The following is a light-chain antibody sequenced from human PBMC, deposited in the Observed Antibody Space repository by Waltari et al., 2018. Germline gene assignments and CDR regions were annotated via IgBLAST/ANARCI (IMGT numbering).Light chain of an antibody. CDR2: KTS. Sequence: DIQMYQSPSTLSASVGDRVTVICRASQRLSSYLAWYQQKPGKAPKLLIYKTSSLETGVPSSFSGTGSGTEFTLTISSLQPNDIATYYCQQYNSYPFTYGPGTKVDIK. CDR3: QQYNSYPFT. CDR1: QRLSSY. J-gene: IGKJ3*01. V-gene: IGKV1-5*03.